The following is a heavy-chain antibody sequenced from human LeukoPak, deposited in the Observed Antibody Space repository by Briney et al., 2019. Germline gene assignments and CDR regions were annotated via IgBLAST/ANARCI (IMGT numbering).Heavy chain of an antibody. CDR1: GGSISSYY. D-gene: IGHD3-9*01. V-gene: IGHV4-59*08. CDR3: AKLFLYYDILTGYSRRPPDY. J-gene: IGHJ4*02. CDR2: IYYSGST. Sequence: SETLSLTCTVSGGSISSYYWSWIRQPPGKGLEWIGYIYYSGSTNYNPSLKSRVTISVDTSKNQFSLKLSSVTAADTAVYYCAKLFLYYDILTGYSRRPPDYWGQGTLVTVSS.